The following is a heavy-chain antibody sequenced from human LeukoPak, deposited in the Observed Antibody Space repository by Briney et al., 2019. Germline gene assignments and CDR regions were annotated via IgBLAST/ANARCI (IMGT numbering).Heavy chain of an antibody. J-gene: IGHJ4*02. CDR1: GGSISSTSYY. D-gene: IGHD6-19*01. Sequence: PSETLSLTCTVSGGSISSTSYYWGGIRQPPGKGLEWIGSIYYSGSTYYNPSLKSRVTISVDTSKNQFSLKLSSVTAADTAVYYCARQNIAVAASYYFVYWGQGTLVTVSS. V-gene: IGHV4-39*01. CDR2: IYYSGST. CDR3: ARQNIAVAASYYFVY.